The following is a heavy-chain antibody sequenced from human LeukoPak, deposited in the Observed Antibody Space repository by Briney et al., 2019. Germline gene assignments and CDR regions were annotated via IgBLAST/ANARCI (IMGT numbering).Heavy chain of an antibody. CDR3: ASGTYRLVDY. Sequence: GGSLRLSCAASGFSFSTYAMSWVRQAPGKGLEWVSGISGSGVDTHYADSVKGRFRISRDNSKNTLYLQLNSLRAEDTAVYYCASGTYRLVDYWGLGTLVTISS. V-gene: IGHV3-23*01. J-gene: IGHJ4*02. CDR1: GFSFSTYA. CDR2: ISGSGVDT. D-gene: IGHD3-10*01.